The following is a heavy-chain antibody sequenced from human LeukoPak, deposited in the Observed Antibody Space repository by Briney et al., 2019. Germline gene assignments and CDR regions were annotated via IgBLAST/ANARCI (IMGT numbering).Heavy chain of an antibody. CDR1: GFTITNNW. CDR3: ATVFKGSSLQDY. CDR2: IKMDERSA. D-gene: IGHD3-10*01. J-gene: IGHJ4*02. V-gene: IGHV3-74*03. Sequence: GGSLRLSCTVSGFTITNNWMYWVRQAPGRGLVWVSRIKMDERSAVYADSVKGRFIISRDNAKNTVYQQMNSLRADDTAVYYCATVFKGSSLQDYWGQGTLVTVSS.